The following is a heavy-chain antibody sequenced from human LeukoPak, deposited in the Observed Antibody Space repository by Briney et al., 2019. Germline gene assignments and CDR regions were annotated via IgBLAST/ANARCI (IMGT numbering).Heavy chain of an antibody. CDR2: ISWNSGSI. CDR3: AKDINYYDSSGPGAFDI. D-gene: IGHD3-22*01. Sequence: GGSLRLSCAASGFTFSSYAMSWVRQAPGKGLEWVSGISWNSGSIGYADSVKGRFTISRDNAKNSLYLQMNSLRAEDTALYYCAKDINYYDSSGPGAFDIWGQGTMVTVSS. V-gene: IGHV3-9*01. CDR1: GFTFSSYA. J-gene: IGHJ3*02.